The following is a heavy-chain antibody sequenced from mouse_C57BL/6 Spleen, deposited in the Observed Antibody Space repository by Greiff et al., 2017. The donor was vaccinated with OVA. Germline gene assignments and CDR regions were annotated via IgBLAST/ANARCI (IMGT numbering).Heavy chain of an antibody. CDR3: AKGGNYERYFDV. Sequence: VQLQQPGAELVKPGASVKMSCKASGYTFTSYWITWVKQRPGQGLEWIGDIYPGSGSTNYNEKFKSKATLTVDTSSSTAYMQLSSLTSEDYAVYYCAKGGNYERYFDVWGTGTTVTVSS. V-gene: IGHV1-55*01. D-gene: IGHD2-1*01. CDR2: IYPGSGST. J-gene: IGHJ1*03. CDR1: GYTFTSYW.